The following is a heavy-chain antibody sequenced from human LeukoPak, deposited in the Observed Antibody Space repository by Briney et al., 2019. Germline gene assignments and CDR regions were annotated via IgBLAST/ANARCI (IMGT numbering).Heavy chain of an antibody. V-gene: IGHV3-33*08. CDR3: ARGAYYYED. CDR1: GFTFNRHA. Sequence: GGSLRLSCEASGFTFNRHAVHWVRQAPGKGLEWVAVIWYDGSNKYYADSVKGRFTISRDNSKNTLYLQMNSLRAEDTAVYYCARGAYYYEDWGQGTLVTVSS. CDR2: IWYDGSNK. J-gene: IGHJ4*02. D-gene: IGHD3-22*01.